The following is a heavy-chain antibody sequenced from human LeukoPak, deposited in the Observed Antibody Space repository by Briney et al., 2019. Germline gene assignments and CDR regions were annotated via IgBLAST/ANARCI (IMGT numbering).Heavy chain of an antibody. D-gene: IGHD3-16*01. J-gene: IGHJ5*02. Sequence: SETLSLTCTVSGGSISSGSYYWSWIRQPAGKGLEWIGRIYTSGSTNYNPSLKSRVTISVDTSKNQFSLKLSSVTAADTAVYYCARGSTISIGGWFDPWGQGTLVTVSS. CDR1: GGSISSGSYY. V-gene: IGHV4-61*02. CDR2: IYTSGST. CDR3: ARGSTISIGGWFDP.